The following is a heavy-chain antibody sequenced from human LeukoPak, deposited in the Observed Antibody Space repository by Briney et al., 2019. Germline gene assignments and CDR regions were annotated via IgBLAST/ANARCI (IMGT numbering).Heavy chain of an antibody. CDR3: ARGGIVATIPDFDY. J-gene: IGHJ4*02. CDR1: GGSISSYY. CDR2: IYYSGST. D-gene: IGHD5-12*01. V-gene: IGHV4-59*01. Sequence: PETLSLTCTVSGGSISSYYWSWIRQPPGKGLEWIGYIYYSGSTNYNPSLKSRVTISVDTSKNQFSLKLSSVTAADTAVYYCARGGIVATIPDFDYWGQGTLVTVSS.